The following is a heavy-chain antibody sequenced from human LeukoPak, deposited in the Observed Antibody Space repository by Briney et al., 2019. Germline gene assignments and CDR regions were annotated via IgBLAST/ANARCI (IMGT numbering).Heavy chain of an antibody. CDR1: GFDFTSYG. CDR3: AREPKSLADLFFIDY. V-gene: IGHV1-18*01. D-gene: IGHD3-10*01. J-gene: IGHJ4*02. Sequence: ASVKVSCKASGFDFTSYGISWVRQAPGQGLEWMGWISAYNGYIHYAQKLQGRVTLTTDTSASTAYMELRSLTSDDTAVYYCAREPKSLADLFFIDYWGQGTLVTVSS. CDR2: ISAYNGYI.